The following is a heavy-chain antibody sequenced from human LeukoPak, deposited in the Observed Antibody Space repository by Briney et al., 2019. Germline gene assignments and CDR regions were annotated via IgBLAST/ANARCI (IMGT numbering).Heavy chain of an antibody. V-gene: IGHV3-23*01. CDR1: GFTVSIDY. Sequence: PGGSLRLSCAASGFTVSIDYMSWVRQSPGKGLQWVSAISGSGTATYYADSVKGRFTISRDNSKNTLYLQMNSLRAEDTAVYYCAKPLSAASGTDFDYWGQGTLVTVSS. CDR3: AKPLSAASGTDFDY. J-gene: IGHJ4*02. CDR2: ISGSGTAT. D-gene: IGHD6-13*01.